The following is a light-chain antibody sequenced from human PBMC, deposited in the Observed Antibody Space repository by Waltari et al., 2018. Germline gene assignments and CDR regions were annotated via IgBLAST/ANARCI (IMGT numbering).Light chain of an antibody. CDR1: HGVSRT. CDR3: QKYGSLPAM. CDR2: DAS. J-gene: IGKJ1*01. Sequence: EIVFTQSPGTLSLSPGERAPLSCSASHGVSRTLAWYQQTPGQAPRLLIYDASTRATGIPDRFSGSGSGTDFSLTISRLEPEEFAVYYCQKYGSLPAMFGQGTKVEVK. V-gene: IGKV3-20*01.